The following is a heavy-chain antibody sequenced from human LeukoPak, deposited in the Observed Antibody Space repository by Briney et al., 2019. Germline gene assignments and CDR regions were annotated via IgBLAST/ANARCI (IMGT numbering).Heavy chain of an antibody. D-gene: IGHD2-15*01. CDR2: ISGSGGST. Sequence: GGALRLSCAASGFTFSSYAMSWVRQAPGKGLEWVSAISGSGGSTCYADSVKGRFTISRDNSKNTLYLQVNSLRAEDTAVYYCAKSDCSGGSCYENYWGQGTLVTVSS. CDR3: AKSDCSGGSCYENY. V-gene: IGHV3-23*01. J-gene: IGHJ4*02. CDR1: GFTFSSYA.